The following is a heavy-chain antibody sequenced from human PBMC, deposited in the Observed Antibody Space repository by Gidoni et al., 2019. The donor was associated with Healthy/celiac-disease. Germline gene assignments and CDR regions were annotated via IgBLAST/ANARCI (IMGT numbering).Heavy chain of an antibody. D-gene: IGHD3-22*01. Sequence: QVQLVESGGGVVQPGRSLRLSCAASGFTFSSYGMHWVRQAPGKGLEWVAVIWYDGSNKYYADSVKGRFTISRDNSKNTLYLQMNSLRAEDTAVYYCARDLDSSDSVDAFDIWGQGTMVTVSS. J-gene: IGHJ3*02. CDR3: ARDLDSSDSVDAFDI. V-gene: IGHV3-33*01. CDR1: GFTFSSYG. CDR2: IWYDGSNK.